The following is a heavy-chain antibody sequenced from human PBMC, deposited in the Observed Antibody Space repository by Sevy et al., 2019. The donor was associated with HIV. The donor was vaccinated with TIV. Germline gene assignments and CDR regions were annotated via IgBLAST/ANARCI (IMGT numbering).Heavy chain of an antibody. Sequence: GGSLRLSCAASGFTFSSYEMNWVRQAPGKGLEWMAITSYDGHNNYYEDSVKGRFTISRDNSKNTLYLQMNSLRAEDTAVYYCAKDLLQLTIKELAQDYYYGMDVWGQGTTVTVSS. J-gene: IGHJ6*02. V-gene: IGHV3-30*18. D-gene: IGHD1-26*01. CDR3: AKDLLQLTIKELAQDYYYGMDV. CDR2: TSYDGHNN. CDR1: GFTFSSYE.